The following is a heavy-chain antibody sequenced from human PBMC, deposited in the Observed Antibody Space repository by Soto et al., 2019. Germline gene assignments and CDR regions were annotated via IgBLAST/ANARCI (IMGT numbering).Heavy chain of an antibody. D-gene: IGHD6-13*01. J-gene: IGHJ4*02. CDR3: ARGPGYSSSWYYFDY. V-gene: IGHV4-34*01. Sequence: LSLTCAVYGGSFSGYYWSWIRQPPGKGLEWIGEINHSGSTNYNPSLKSRVTISVDTSKNQFSLKLSSVTAADTAVYYCARGPGYSSSWYYFDYWGQGTLVTVSS. CDR2: INHSGST. CDR1: GGSFSGYY.